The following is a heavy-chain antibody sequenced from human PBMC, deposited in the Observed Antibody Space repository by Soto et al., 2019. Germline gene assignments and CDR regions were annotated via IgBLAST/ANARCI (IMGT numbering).Heavy chain of an antibody. CDR3: TRVAPMDV. J-gene: IGHJ6*02. CDR1: GFTVSSKY. CDR2: IWSAGPI. Sequence: DVQLVETGGELIQPGGSLRLSCAASGFTVSSKYMSLVRQAPGKGLEWVSVIWSAGPIYYADSVRARSTISADISKNISYLETASLRADDTAVYYGTRVAPMDVFGRGTTVTVSS. V-gene: IGHV3-53*02.